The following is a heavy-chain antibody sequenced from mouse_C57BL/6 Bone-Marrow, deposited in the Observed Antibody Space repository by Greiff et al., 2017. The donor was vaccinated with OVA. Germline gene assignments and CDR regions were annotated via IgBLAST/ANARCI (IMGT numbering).Heavy chain of an antibody. Sequence: EVMLVESGPELVKPGASVKISCKASGYSFTGYYMNWVKQSPEKSLEWIGEINPSTGGTTYNQKFKAKATLTVDKSSSTAYMQLKGLTSEDSAVYYCAILTGTFAYWGQGTLVTVSA. CDR2: INPSTGGT. CDR3: AILTGTFAY. CDR1: GYSFTGYY. D-gene: IGHD4-1*01. V-gene: IGHV1-42*01. J-gene: IGHJ3*01.